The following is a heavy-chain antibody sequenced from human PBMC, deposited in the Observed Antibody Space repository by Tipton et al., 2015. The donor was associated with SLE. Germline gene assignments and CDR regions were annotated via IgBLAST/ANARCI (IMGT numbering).Heavy chain of an antibody. J-gene: IGHJ6*02. Sequence: TLSLTCTVSGGSISSSSFNWGWIRQPPGKGLEWIGTIYFSETSYSPVLKSRVTISVDTSKNQFSLKLSSVTAADTAVYYCASCNDYYAMDVWGQGTTVTVSS. CDR2: IYFSET. D-gene: IGHD2/OR15-2a*01. V-gene: IGHV4-39*01. CDR3: ASCNDYYAMDV. CDR1: GGSISSSSFN.